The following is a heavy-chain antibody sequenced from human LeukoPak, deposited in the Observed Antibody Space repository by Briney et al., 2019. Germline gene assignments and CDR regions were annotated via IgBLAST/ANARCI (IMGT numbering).Heavy chain of an antibody. Sequence: GGSLRLSCAASGFTFSSYGMTWVRQAPGKGLEWISGTSGSGGSTYYANSVKGRFTISRDTPKNTLYLQMDSLRAEDTAVYYCAKGSGILGSSWYVYWGQGTLVTVSS. CDR1: GFTFSSYG. D-gene: IGHD6-13*01. J-gene: IGHJ4*02. CDR3: AKGSGILGSSWYVY. V-gene: IGHV3-23*01. CDR2: TSGSGGST.